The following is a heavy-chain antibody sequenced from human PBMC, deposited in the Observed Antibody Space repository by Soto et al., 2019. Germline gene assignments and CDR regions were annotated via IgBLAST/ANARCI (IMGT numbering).Heavy chain of an antibody. V-gene: IGHV4-30-2*01. J-gene: IGHJ4*02. CDR2: IYHSGST. CDR3: ARLGVRGVIVDY. CDR1: GGSISSGGYS. D-gene: IGHD3-10*01. Sequence: SETLSLTCAVSGGSISSGGYSWSWIRQPPGKGLEWIGYIYHSGSTYYNPSLKSRVTISVDRSKNQFSLKLSSVTAADTAVYYCARLGVRGVIVDYWGQGTLVTVSS.